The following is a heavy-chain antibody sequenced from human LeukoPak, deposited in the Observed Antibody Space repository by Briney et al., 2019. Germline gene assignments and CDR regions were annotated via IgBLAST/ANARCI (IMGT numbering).Heavy chain of an antibody. CDR1: GASISPNY. V-gene: IGHV4-59*12. Sequence: SETLSLTCTVSGASISPNYWGWFRQPPGKGLEWIGYIYYSGSTSYNPSLKSRVTISLDTSKNQFSLKLSSVTAADTAVYYCARGHYGPGIGTYPNWGQGTLVTVSA. CDR3: ARGHYGPGIGTYPN. J-gene: IGHJ4*02. CDR2: IYYSGST. D-gene: IGHD3-10*01.